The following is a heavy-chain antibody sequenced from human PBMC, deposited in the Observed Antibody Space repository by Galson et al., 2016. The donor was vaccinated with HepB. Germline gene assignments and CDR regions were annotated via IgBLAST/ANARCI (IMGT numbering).Heavy chain of an antibody. CDR3: VSRLVGAIWNYFDS. CDR1: GDSISIINW. V-gene: IGHV4-4*02. J-gene: IGHJ4*02. CDR2: IHHGGST. Sequence: ETLSLTCAVSGDSISIINWWTWVRQSPEKGLEWIGEIHHGGSTNYNPSLKSRLTISVDKSKNQFSLNLRSVTAADTAVYYCVSRLVGAIWNYFDSWGQGILVTVSS. D-gene: IGHD1-26*01.